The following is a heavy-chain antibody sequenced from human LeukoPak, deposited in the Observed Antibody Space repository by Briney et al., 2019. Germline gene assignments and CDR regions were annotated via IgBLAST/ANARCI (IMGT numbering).Heavy chain of an antibody. V-gene: IGHV3-23*01. Sequence: GGSLRLSCAASGFTFSSYAMSWVRQAPGKGLEWVSAGSGSGGKTYYADSVKGRFTISRDNSKNTPYLQMNSLRAEDTAIYYCAKNEDIVVVPSALDYWGQGTLVTVSS. D-gene: IGHD2-2*01. CDR3: AKNEDIVVVPSALDY. CDR1: GFTFSSYA. J-gene: IGHJ4*02. CDR2: GSGSGGKT.